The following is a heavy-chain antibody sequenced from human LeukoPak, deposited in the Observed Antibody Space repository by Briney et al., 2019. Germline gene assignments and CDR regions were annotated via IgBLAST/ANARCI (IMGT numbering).Heavy chain of an antibody. D-gene: IGHD3-22*01. V-gene: IGHV5-51*01. CDR1: GYSFTSYW. Sequence: GESLKISCKGSGYSFTSYWIGWVRQMPGKGLEWMGIIYPGDSDTRYSPSFQGQVTISADKSISTAYLQWSSLKASDAAMYYCATHTKDYYDSSGSTLKPFDIWGQGTMVTVSS. J-gene: IGHJ3*02. CDR2: IYPGDSDT. CDR3: ATHTKDYYDSSGSTLKPFDI.